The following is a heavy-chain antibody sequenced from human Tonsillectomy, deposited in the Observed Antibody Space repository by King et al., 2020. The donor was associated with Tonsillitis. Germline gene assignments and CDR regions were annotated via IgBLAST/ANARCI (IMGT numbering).Heavy chain of an antibody. CDR3: TKDPDYYDSSTS. J-gene: IGHJ4*02. D-gene: IGHD3-22*01. Sequence: VQLVESGGALVQPGRSLRLSCAASGFSFDAYAMHCVRQAPGKGLDWVSGISWNSGTIGYADSVNGRFTISRDNAKNFLYLQMNSLRAEDTALYYCTKDPDYYDSSTSWGQGTLVTVSS. CDR1: GFSFDAYA. CDR2: ISWNSGTI. V-gene: IGHV3-9*01.